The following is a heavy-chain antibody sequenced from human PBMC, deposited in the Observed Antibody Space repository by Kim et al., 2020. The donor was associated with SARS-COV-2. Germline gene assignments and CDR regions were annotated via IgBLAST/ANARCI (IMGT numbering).Heavy chain of an antibody. D-gene: IGHD3-22*01. V-gene: IGHV1-69*01. CDR3: ARSHYYDSSGYSAPDY. Sequence: KLQGRVTITADESTSTAYMELSSLRSEDTAVYYCARSHYYDSSGYSAPDYWGQGTLVTVSS. J-gene: IGHJ4*02.